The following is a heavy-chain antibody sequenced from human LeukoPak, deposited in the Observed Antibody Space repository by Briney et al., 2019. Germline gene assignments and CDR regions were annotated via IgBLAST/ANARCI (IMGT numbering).Heavy chain of an antibody. J-gene: IGHJ4*02. CDR2: INPNSDGT. V-gene: IGHV1-2*02. D-gene: IGHD2-15*01. CDR1: GYTFTGYY. CDR3: ARDVAGYCSGGSCHDY. Sequence: ASVKVSCKASGYTFTGYYMHWVRQAPGQGLEWMGWINPNSDGTNYAQKFQGRVTMTRDTSISTAYMELSRLRSDDTAVYYCARDVAGYCSGGSCHDYWGQGTLVTVSS.